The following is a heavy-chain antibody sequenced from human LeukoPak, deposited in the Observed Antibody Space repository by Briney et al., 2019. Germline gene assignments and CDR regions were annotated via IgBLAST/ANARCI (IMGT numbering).Heavy chain of an antibody. D-gene: IGHD7-27*01. Sequence: GGSLRLSCAASGFTFSTYTMYWVRHPPGKRLEWVSIIGNNGGGIHYADSVKGRFTISRDNFKNALYLQVNSLRVEDTAVYYCAIDPNWGTHSWGQGVMVTVSS. CDR2: IGNNGGGI. CDR1: GFTFSTYT. J-gene: IGHJ4*02. V-gene: IGHV3-23*01. CDR3: AIDPNWGTHS.